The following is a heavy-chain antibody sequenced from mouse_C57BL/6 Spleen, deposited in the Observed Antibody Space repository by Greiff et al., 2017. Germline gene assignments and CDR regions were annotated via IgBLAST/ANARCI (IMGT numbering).Heavy chain of an antibody. Sequence: EVQLVESGGDLVKPGGSLKLSCAASGFTFSSYGMSWVRQTPDKRLEWVATISSGGSYTYYPDSVKGRFTISRDNAKNTLYLQMSSLKSEDTAMYYCARQGGYDYDAYFDYWGQGTTLTVSS. J-gene: IGHJ2*01. CDR2: ISSGGSYT. V-gene: IGHV5-6*01. CDR1: GFTFSSYG. CDR3: ARQGGYDYDAYFDY. D-gene: IGHD2-4*01.